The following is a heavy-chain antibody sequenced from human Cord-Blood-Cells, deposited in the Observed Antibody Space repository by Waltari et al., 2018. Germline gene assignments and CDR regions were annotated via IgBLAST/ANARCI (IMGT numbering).Heavy chain of an antibody. CDR1: GYSIRSGYY. CDR3: ARSSIAAAGHFDY. D-gene: IGHD6-13*01. V-gene: IGHV4-38-2*01. Sequence: QVQLQESGPGLVKPSETLSLTCAVSGYSIRSGYYWGWIRQPPGKGLEWIGSIYHSGSTYYNPSLKSRVTISVDTSKNQFSLKLSSVTAADTAVYYCARSSIAAAGHFDYWGQGTLVTVSS. J-gene: IGHJ4*02. CDR2: IYHSGST.